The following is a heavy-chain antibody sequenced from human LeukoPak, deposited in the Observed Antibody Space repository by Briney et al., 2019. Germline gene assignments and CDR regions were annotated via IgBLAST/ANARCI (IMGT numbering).Heavy chain of an antibody. CDR1: GFTFSNYW. CDR2: INRDGSDK. CDR3: ASAIECAYDL. Sequence: GGSLRLSCAASGFTFSNYWMTWVRQAPGKGLEWVANINRDGSDKYYMASVQGRFTISRDNAKNSLSLQMNSLRVEDTAVYFCASAIECAYDLWGQGTLVTVSS. J-gene: IGHJ4*02. V-gene: IGHV3-7*02. D-gene: IGHD5-12*01.